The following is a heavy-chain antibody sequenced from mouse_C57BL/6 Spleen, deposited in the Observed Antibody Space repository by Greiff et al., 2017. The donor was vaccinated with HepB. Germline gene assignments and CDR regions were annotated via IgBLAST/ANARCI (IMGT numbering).Heavy chain of an antibody. D-gene: IGHD1-1*01. CDR2: IHPNSGST. V-gene: IGHV1-64*01. CDR1: GYTFTSYW. CDR3: ANYYGSHYYAMDY. Sequence: QVQLQQPGAELVKPGASVKLSCKASGYTFTSYWMHWVKQRPGQGLEWIGMIHPNSGSTNYNEKFKSKATLTVDKSSSTAYMQLSSLTSEDSAVYYCANYYGSHYYAMDYWGQGTSVTVSS. J-gene: IGHJ4*01.